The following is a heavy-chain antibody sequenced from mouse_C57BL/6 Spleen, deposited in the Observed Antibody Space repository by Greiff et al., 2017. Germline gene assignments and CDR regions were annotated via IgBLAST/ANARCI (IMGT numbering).Heavy chain of an antibody. CDR2: INPNNGGT. Sequence: EVQLQQSGPELVKPGASVKISCKASGYTFTDYYMNWVKQSHGKSLEWIGDINPNNGGTSYNQKFKGKATLTVDKSSSTAYMELRSLTSEDSAVYYCARCWGREDFDYWGQGTTLTVSS. V-gene: IGHV1-26*01. CDR1: GYTFTDYY. D-gene: IGHD3-3*01. CDR3: ARCWGREDFDY. J-gene: IGHJ2*01.